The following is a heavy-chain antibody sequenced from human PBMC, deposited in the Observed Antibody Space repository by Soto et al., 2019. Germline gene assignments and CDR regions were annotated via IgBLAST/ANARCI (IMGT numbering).Heavy chain of an antibody. Sequence: GEFLKISCKGSGYSFTSYWIGWVRQMPGKGLEWMGSIYPGDSDTRYSPSFQGQVTISADKSISTAYLQSSSLKSSDAALFYFARPRVCPSPVDYWGQGTPVTVSS. CDR3: ARPRVCPSPVDY. CDR1: GYSFTSYW. J-gene: IGHJ1*01. V-gene: IGHV5-51*01. CDR2: IYPGDSDT. D-gene: IGHD3-10*01.